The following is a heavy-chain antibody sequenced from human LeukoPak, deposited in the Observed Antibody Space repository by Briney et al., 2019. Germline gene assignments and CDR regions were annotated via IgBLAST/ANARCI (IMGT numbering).Heavy chain of an antibody. CDR1: GFTFSSYS. CDR2: ISSGSSYI. CDR3: ARDQVAVAGLAFDI. D-gene: IGHD6-19*01. Sequence: GGSLRLSCAASGFTFSSYSMNWVRQASGKGLERVSSISSGSSYIYYADSVKGRFTISRDNAKNSLYLQMNSLRAEDTAVYYCARDQVAVAGLAFDIWGQGTMVTASS. V-gene: IGHV3-21*01. J-gene: IGHJ3*02.